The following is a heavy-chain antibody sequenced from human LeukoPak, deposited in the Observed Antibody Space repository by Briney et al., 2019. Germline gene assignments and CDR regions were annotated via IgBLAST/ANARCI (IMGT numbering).Heavy chain of an antibody. D-gene: IGHD3-10*01. Sequence: SETLSLTCTVSGGSISDYYWSWIRQPPGKGLEWIGYFSNSGTTNQNPSLKSRVTMSVDTSKNQFSLKLSSVTAADTAVYYCARRHDGEFDYWGQGTLVTVSS. J-gene: IGHJ4*02. V-gene: IGHV4-59*12. CDR1: GGSISDYY. CDR3: ARRHDGEFDY. CDR2: FSNSGTT.